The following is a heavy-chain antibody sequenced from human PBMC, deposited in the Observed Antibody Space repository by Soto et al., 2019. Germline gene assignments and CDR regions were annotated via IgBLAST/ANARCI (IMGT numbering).Heavy chain of an antibody. CDR1: GGTFGSYA. J-gene: IGHJ6*02. CDR2: IIPIPGTA. V-gene: IGHV1-69*01. Sequence: QVQLVQSGAEVKKPGSSVKVSCKASGGTFGSYAISWVRQAPGQGLEWMGGIIPIPGTANYAQKFQGRVTIAADGSPSTAYLELSSQRSEGTAVYYCARSQGSSTSLEIYYYYYYGMGVWGQGTTVTVSS. CDR3: ARSQGSSTSLEIYYYYYYGMGV. D-gene: IGHD2-2*01.